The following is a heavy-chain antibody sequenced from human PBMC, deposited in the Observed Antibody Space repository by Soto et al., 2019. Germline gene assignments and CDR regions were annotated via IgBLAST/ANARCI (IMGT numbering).Heavy chain of an antibody. D-gene: IGHD3-22*01. CDR3: ARVGYYYDSSGRTRPFDY. V-gene: IGHV4-31*03. J-gene: IGHJ4*02. Sequence: SETLSLTCTVSGGPISSGGYYWSWIRQHPGKGLEWIGYIYYSGSTYYNPSLKSRVTISVDTSKNQFSLKLSSVTAADTAVYYCARVGYYYDSSGRTRPFDYWGQGTLVTAPQ. CDR2: IYYSGST. CDR1: GGPISSGGYY.